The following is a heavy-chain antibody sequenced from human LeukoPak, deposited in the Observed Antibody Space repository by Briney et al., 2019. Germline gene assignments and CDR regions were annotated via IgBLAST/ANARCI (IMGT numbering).Heavy chain of an antibody. V-gene: IGHV4-61*01. CDR2: IYYSGST. CDR1: GGSISSSSYY. Sequence: SETLSLTCTVSGGSISSSSYYWSWIRQPPGKGLGWIGHIYYSGSTNYSPSLKSRVTISVDTSENQFSLKLSSVTAADTAVYYCARVGGYSGYAVIWGQGTLVTVSS. D-gene: IGHD5-12*01. J-gene: IGHJ4*02. CDR3: ARVGGYSGYAVI.